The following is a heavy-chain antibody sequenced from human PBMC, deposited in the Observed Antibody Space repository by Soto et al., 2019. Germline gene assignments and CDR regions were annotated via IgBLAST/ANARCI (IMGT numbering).Heavy chain of an antibody. D-gene: IGHD6-19*01. CDR2: ISCHNAHT. Sequence: QVNLEQSGGEVRKPGASVKVSCKTSGYTFTDYGITWVRQATGKGPEWMGWISCHNAHTSHAQKFQDRVTLSTETSKKTVYLELRSLRADYTAVYYCARVPCYNSGWYRDWFDLWGQGTLVTVSS. CDR3: ARVPCYNSGWYRDWFDL. V-gene: IGHV1-18*04. J-gene: IGHJ5*02. CDR1: GYTFTDYG.